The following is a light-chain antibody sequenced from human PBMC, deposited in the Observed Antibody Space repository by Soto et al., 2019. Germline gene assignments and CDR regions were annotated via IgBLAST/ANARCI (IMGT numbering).Light chain of an antibody. V-gene: IGKV2-28*01. CDR2: LGS. J-gene: IGKJ2*01. CDR1: QSLLHSNGKNY. CDR3: MQALHTPRT. Sequence: DIVMTQSPLSLPVTPGEPASISCRSSQSLLHSNGKNYLDWYLQKPGQSPPLLLSLGSNRASVVPDRCSVSRSGTDFTLKISRVEAEDVGLYYSMQALHTPRTFGQGTKL.